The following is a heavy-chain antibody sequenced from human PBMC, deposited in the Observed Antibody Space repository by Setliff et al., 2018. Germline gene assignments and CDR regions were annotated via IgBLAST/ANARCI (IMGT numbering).Heavy chain of an antibody. J-gene: IGHJ4*02. CDR3: LKSEDTAVYYCARVGYCDGPTCYPFDY. V-gene: IGHV4-39*07. CDR2: IYRTGST. D-gene: IGHD2-2*01. CDR1: GGSISSGGYY. Sequence: SETLSLTCTVSGGSISSGGYYWSWIRQPPGKGLEWIGSIYRTGSTHYNPSLKSRVTMSVDTSKNQFSISRDDSKSSLYLQMNSLKSEDTAVYYCARVGYCDGPTCYPFDYWGPGTLVTVSS.